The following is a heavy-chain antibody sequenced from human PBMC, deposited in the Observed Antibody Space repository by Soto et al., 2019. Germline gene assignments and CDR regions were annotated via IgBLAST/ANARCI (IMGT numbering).Heavy chain of an antibody. D-gene: IGHD6-19*01. CDR2: ISAYNGNT. V-gene: IGHV1-18*01. J-gene: IGHJ5*02. Sequence: GASVKVSWKASGYTFTSNGISWGRQAPGQRLEGMGWISAYNGNTNYAQKLQGRVTMTTDTSTSTAYMELRSLRSDDTAVYYCARALAVADSRGGHWFDPWGQGTLVTVSS. CDR1: GYTFTSNG. CDR3: ARALAVADSRGGHWFDP.